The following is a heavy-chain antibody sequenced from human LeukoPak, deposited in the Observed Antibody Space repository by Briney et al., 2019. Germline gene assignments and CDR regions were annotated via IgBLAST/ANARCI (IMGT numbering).Heavy chain of an antibody. J-gene: IGHJ6*03. CDR2: INPNSGGT. V-gene: IGHV1-2*06. D-gene: IGHD2-15*01. CDR1: GYTFTGYY. Sequence: ASVKVSCKASGYTFTGYYMHWVGQAPGQGLEWMGRINPNSGGTHYAQKFRGRVTMTRDTSISTAYMELSRLRSDDTAVYYCARDHGVVAAYPDYYYMDVWGKGTTVTVSS. CDR3: ARDHGVVAAYPDYYYMDV.